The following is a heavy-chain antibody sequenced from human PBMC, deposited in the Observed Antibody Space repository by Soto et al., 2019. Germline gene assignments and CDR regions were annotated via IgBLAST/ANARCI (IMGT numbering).Heavy chain of an antibody. CDR3: ARDRWSGLPDY. J-gene: IGHJ4*02. D-gene: IGHD4-17*01. CDR1: GGSISSYY. CDR2: IYYSGST. V-gene: IGHV4-59*01. Sequence: SETLSLTCTVSGGSISSYYWSWIRQPPGKGLEWIGYIYYSGSTNYNPSPKSRVTISVDTSKNQFSLKLSSVTAADTAVYYCARDRWSGLPDYWGQGTPVTVSS.